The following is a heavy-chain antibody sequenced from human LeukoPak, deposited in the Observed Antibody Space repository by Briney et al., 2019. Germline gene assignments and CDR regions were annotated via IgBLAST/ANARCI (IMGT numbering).Heavy chain of an antibody. CDR1: GFTFSNYA. V-gene: IGHV3-23*01. CDR2: FSGSGGRT. D-gene: IGHD3-9*01. CDR3: ARGHWFAHLDY. Sequence: PGGSLRLSCAASGFTFSNYAMSWVRQAPGKGLECISGFSGSGGRTFYADSVKGRFTISRDNSKNTLFLQMNSLRAEDTAVYYCARGHWFAHLDYWGQGTLVTVSS. J-gene: IGHJ4*02.